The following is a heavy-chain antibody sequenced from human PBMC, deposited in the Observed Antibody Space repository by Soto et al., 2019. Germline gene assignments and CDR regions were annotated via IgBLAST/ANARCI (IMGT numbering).Heavy chain of an antibody. Sequence: SETLSLTCAVFGGSFSGYYWNWIRQPPGKGLEWIGTINYSGSTNYNPSLKNRVTISVDTSKNQFSLKLSSVTAADTAVYYCAREISSSPSPGLNWFDPWGQGTPVPVSS. D-gene: IGHD6-6*01. CDR2: INYSGST. CDR3: AREISSSPSPGLNWFDP. J-gene: IGHJ5*02. V-gene: IGHV4-34*01. CDR1: GGSFSGYY.